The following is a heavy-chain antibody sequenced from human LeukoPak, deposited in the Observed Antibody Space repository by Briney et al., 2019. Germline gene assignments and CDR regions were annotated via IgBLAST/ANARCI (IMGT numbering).Heavy chain of an antibody. D-gene: IGHD2-2*01. CDR2: INPNSGGT. CDR1: GYTFTSYG. J-gene: IGHJ6*03. CDR3: ARVGGYCSSTSCYLGYYYYYMDV. Sequence: ASVKVSCKASGYTFTSYGISWVRQAPGQGLEWMEWINPNSGGTNYAQKFQGRVTMTRDTSISTAYMELSRLRSDDTAVYYCARVGGYCSSTSCYLGYYYYYMDVWGKGTTVTVSS. V-gene: IGHV1-2*02.